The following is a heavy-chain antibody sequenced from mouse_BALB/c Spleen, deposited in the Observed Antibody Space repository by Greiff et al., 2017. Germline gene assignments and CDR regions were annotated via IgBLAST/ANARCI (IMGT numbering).Heavy chain of an antibody. CDR2: IGPSGSYT. V-gene: IGHV1-69*02. J-gene: IGHJ1*01. Sequence: VQLQQPGAELVKPGASVKLSCKASGYTFSSYWMHWVKQRPGQGLEWIGEIGPSGSYTNYNQKFKGKATLTVDTSSSTAYMQLSSLTSEDSAVYDCSRWYYRSSYGFEYWGQGTTVTVSA. CDR1: GYTFSSYW. D-gene: IGHD1-1*01. CDR3: SRWYYRSSYGFEY.